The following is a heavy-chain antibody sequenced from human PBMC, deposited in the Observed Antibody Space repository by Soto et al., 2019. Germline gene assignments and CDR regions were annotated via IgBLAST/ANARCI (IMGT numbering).Heavy chain of an antibody. D-gene: IGHD6-19*01. J-gene: IGHJ4*02. CDR1: GFTFSGFW. V-gene: IGHV3-74*01. CDR3: VRVKETSGWGAFYY. CDR2: INGDGSVT. Sequence: EVQLVESGGGLVQPGGSLRLSCTASGFTFSGFWMHWVRQAPGKGLVWVSRINGDGSVTNYADSVKCLFTIPRDNAKNTLYLEMNRLRVEDTAVYYCVRVKETSGWGAFYYWGQGTLVTVSS.